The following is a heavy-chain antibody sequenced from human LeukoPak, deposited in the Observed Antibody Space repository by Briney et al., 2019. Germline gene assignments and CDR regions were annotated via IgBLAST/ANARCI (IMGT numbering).Heavy chain of an antibody. CDR3: AKVRTVTTRGYYYGMDV. CDR2: ISYDGSEK. Sequence: QPGRPLRLSCSASGFTFSSYGMHWVRQAPGKGLEWVAVISYDGSEKYYADSVKGRFTISRDNSKNTLYLQMNSLRAEDTTVYYCAKVRTVTTRGYYYGMDVWGQGTTVTVSS. CDR1: GFTFSSYG. J-gene: IGHJ6*02. V-gene: IGHV3-30*18. D-gene: IGHD4-17*01.